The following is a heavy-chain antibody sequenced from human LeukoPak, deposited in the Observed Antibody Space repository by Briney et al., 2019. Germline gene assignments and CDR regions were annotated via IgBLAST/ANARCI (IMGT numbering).Heavy chain of an antibody. V-gene: IGHV3-7*03. J-gene: IGHJ6*02. Sequence: GGSLRLSCAASGVTFSSYGMSWVRQAPGKGLEWVANIKEDGSEKYYVDSVKGRFTISRDNAKNSLYLQMNSLRAEDTAVYYCASVIRGVTEQTIYYYGMDVWGQGTTVTVSS. CDR2: IKEDGSEK. CDR1: GVTFSSYG. D-gene: IGHD3-10*01. CDR3: ASVIRGVTEQTIYYYGMDV.